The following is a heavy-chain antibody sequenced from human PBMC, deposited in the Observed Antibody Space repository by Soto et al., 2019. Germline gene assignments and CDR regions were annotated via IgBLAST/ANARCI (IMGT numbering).Heavy chain of an antibody. CDR2: ISTSGKTI. Sequence: VQLVESGGGLVQPGGSLRLSCAASGFTLSGYAMNWVRQAPGKGLEWVAFISTSGKTISYADSVIGRFTISTDSATNSLSMRMHRLIYEEAAVYYCVGDKASGRGWVDLSCWGQGTL. CDR1: GFTLSGYA. CDR3: VGDKASGRGWVDLSC. J-gene: IGHJ4*02. D-gene: IGHD3-3*01. V-gene: IGHV3-48*02.